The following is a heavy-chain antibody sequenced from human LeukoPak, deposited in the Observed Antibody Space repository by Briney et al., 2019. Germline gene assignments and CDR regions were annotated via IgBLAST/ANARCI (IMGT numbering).Heavy chain of an antibody. V-gene: IGHV1-18*01. J-gene: IGHJ4*02. Sequence: ASVKVSCKASGYTFTSYGITWVRQAPGQGLEWMGWTSTYNGNTNYAQKLQDRVTMTTETSTSTAYMELRSLRSDDTAVYYCASWAGYCSSANCYTTSLDYWGQGTLVSVSS. D-gene: IGHD2-2*02. CDR2: TSTYNGNT. CDR1: GYTFTSYG. CDR3: ASWAGYCSSANCYTTSLDY.